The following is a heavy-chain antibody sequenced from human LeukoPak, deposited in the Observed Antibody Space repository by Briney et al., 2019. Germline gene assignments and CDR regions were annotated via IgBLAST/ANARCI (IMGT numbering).Heavy chain of an antibody. CDR1: GGSISSSSYY. Sequence: PSETLSLTCTVSGGSISSSSYYWGWIRQPPGKGLEWIGSIYYSGSTYYNPSLKSRVSNSVDTSNNQFSLKLSSVTAADTAVYYCARTGYSSSWYVKSVRDNWFDPWGQGTLVTVSS. D-gene: IGHD6-13*01. J-gene: IGHJ5*02. CDR3: ARTGYSSSWYVKSVRDNWFDP. CDR2: IYYSGST. V-gene: IGHV4-39*07.